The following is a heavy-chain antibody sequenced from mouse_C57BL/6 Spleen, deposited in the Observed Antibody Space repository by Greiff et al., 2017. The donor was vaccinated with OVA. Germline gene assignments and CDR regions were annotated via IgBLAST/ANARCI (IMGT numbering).Heavy chain of an antibody. CDR1: GFSITSYG. J-gene: IGHJ4*01. CDR2: IWSGGST. D-gene: IGHD2-2*01. Sequence: VQLQESGPGLVQPSQSLSISCTVSGFSITSYGVHWVRQSPGKGLEWLGVIWSGGSTDYNAAFMSRLSITTDNSKSQVFFKMHSLQADDTAIYYCAKKNSGYDWVMEYLGQGTSVTVSS. V-gene: IGHV2-5*01. CDR3: AKKNSGYDWVMEY.